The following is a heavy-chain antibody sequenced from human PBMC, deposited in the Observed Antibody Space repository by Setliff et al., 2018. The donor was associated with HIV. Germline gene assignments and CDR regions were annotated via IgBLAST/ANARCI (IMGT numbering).Heavy chain of an antibody. CDR1: GFSLTSYG. V-gene: IGHV3-30*02. CDR3: ARSVIGYYYYGMDV. D-gene: IGHD3-10*01. Sequence: GESLKISCAASGFSLTSYGMHWVRQAPGSGLEWVAFIWYDGSNKYYADSVKGRFTISRDNSKNTLYLQMNSLRAEDTAVYYCARSVIGYYYYGMDVWGQGTLVTVSS. J-gene: IGHJ6*02. CDR2: IWYDGSNK.